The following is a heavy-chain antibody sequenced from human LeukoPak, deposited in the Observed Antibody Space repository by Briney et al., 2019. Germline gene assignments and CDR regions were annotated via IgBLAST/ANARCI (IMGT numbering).Heavy chain of an antibody. J-gene: IGHJ5*02. CDR1: EFTFSVYA. Sequence: GGSLRLSCATSEFTFSVYAMSWVRQAPGKGLEWVSAISGSGGSTYYADSVKGRFTISRDNSKNTLYLQMNSLRTEDTAVYYCAKDCGIAAAGSSWFDPWGQGTLVNVSS. CDR2: ISGSGGST. CDR3: AKDCGIAAAGSSWFDP. V-gene: IGHV3-23*01. D-gene: IGHD6-13*01.